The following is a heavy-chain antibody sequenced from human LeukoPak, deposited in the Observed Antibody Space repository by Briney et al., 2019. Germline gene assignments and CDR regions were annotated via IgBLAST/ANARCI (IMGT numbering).Heavy chain of an antibody. D-gene: IGHD3-3*01. Sequence: ASVKVSCKASGYTFTSYDINWVRQATGQGLEWMGWMNPNSGNTGYAQKFQGRVTMTTNTSTSTAYMELRSLRSDDTAVYYCARSIFGVVYYMDVWGKGTTVTVSS. CDR1: GYTFTSYD. J-gene: IGHJ6*03. CDR2: MNPNSGNT. V-gene: IGHV1-8*01. CDR3: ARSIFGVVYYMDV.